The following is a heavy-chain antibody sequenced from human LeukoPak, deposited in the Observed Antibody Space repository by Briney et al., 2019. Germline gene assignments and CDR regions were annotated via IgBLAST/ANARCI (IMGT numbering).Heavy chain of an antibody. V-gene: IGHV3-30*02. D-gene: IGHD3-16*01. J-gene: IGHJ4*02. CDR2: MRHDGNNE. Sequence: GGSLRLSCAASGFIFSSYGMHWVRQAPGKGLEWVAYMRHDGNNEDYADSVKGRFTISRDNAKNTLYLQMNSLKTEDTAVYYCIKDWGEYRGQGTLVTVSS. CDR3: IKDWGEY. CDR1: GFIFSSYG.